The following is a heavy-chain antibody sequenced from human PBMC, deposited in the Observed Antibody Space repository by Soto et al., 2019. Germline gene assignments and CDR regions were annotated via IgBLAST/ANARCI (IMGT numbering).Heavy chain of an antibody. CDR2: ISNSGGST. V-gene: IGHV3-23*01. Sequence: GGSLRLSCAASGFIFSTYAMNWVRQAPGKGLEWVSAISNSGGSTYYAESVRGRFTISRDNSINTLYLQMSSLRTEDTAVYYCAHPRGYGVFDAVDIWGQGTMVTVSS. CDR1: GFIFSTYA. J-gene: IGHJ3*02. CDR3: AHPRGYGVFDAVDI. D-gene: IGHD4-17*01.